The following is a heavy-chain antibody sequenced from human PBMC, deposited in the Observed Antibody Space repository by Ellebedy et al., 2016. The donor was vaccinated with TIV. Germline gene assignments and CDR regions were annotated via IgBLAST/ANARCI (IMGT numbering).Heavy chain of an antibody. V-gene: IGHV4-39*01. D-gene: IGHD3-9*01. CDR1: GGSISSRSYY. CDR3: ARHLRYSDWRILDL. J-gene: IGHJ5*02. CDR2: IFYSGSP. Sequence: MPSETLSLTCTVSGGSISSRSYYWGWIRQPPGKGLEWIGSIFYSGSPYYNPSLNSRVTLSVDTSNNQFSLKVSSVTAADTAVYYCARHLRYSDWRILDLWGPGILVAVSS.